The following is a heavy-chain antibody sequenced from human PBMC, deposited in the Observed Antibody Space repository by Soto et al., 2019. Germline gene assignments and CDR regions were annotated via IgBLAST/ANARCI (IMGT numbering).Heavy chain of an antibody. Sequence: ASVKVACKASGYTFTSYGISWVRHAPGQGLEWMGWISAYNGNTNYAQKLQGRVTMTTDTSTSTAYMELRSLRSDDTAVYYCARMGGSMPKGSQYGLDVRGQGTTVNAS. CDR1: GYTFTSYG. V-gene: IGHV1-18*01. CDR2: ISAYNGNT. D-gene: IGHD2-2*01. J-gene: IGHJ6*01. CDR3: ARMGGSMPKGSQYGLDV.